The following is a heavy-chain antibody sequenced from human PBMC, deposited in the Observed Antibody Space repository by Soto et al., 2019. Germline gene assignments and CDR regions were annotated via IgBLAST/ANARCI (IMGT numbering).Heavy chain of an antibody. CDR2: ISESDGST. Sequence: LILSCAASGFTFKNYGMAWVRQAPGKGLEWVSGISESDGSTYYADYVKGRFITSRNNYKNALYLQMSNLGAEDTPLYYCVQRRGGGGATPVDTWVQGILVT. CDR1: GFTFKNYG. CDR3: VQRRGGGGATPVDT. V-gene: IGHV3-23*01. D-gene: IGHD2-15*01. J-gene: IGHJ5*02.